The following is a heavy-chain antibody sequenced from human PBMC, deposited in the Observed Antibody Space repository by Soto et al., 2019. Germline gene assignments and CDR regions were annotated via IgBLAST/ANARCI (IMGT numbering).Heavy chain of an antibody. V-gene: IGHV3-15*01. CDR2: IKSKTDGGTT. D-gene: IGHD6-13*01. CDR3: ARGWGIAAARLY. Sequence: LRLSCAASGFTFSNAWMSWVRQAPGKGLEWVGRIKSKTDGGTTDYAAPVKGRFTISRDDSKNTMYLQMNSLRAEDTAVYHCARGWGIAAARLYWGQGTRVSVTS. J-gene: IGHJ4*02. CDR1: GFTFSNAW.